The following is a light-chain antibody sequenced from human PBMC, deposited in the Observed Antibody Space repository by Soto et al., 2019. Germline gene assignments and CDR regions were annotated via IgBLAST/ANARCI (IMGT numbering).Light chain of an antibody. CDR1: SSDVGGDNY. CDR2: XVS. Sequence: QSALTQPRSVSGSPGQSVTISCTGTSSDVGGDNYVSWYQQHPXXAPXLMIYXVSRRPXGXPDXFXGXXXXXXAXLTISGLQAEDEADYYCCSYAGSYVFGTGTKLTVL. CDR3: CSYAGSYV. J-gene: IGLJ1*01. V-gene: IGLV2-11*01.